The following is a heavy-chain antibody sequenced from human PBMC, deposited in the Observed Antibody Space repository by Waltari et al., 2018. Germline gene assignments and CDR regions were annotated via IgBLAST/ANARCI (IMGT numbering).Heavy chain of an antibody. J-gene: IGHJ4*02. CDR3: TTLARGESGDY. CDR1: GSPFNTYW. Sequence: EVQLVDSGGGLVQPGGSRSLSWAASGSPFNTYWMKWIRQAPGKGLEWVANINPDGSQKFYVDSVKGRFTVSRDNAQNSLYLQMNNLRAEDTAVYYCTTLARGESGDYWGQGTLVTVSS. V-gene: IGHV3-7*01. CDR2: INPDGSQK. D-gene: IGHD3-10*01.